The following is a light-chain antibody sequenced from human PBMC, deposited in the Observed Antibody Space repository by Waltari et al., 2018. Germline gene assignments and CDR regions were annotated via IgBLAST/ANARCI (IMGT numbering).Light chain of an antibody. V-gene: IGLV1-47*01. CDR2: RNN. J-gene: IGLJ3*02. Sequence: QSVLTQPPSASGTPGQRVTISCSGSSSNIGSNYVYWYQQLPGTAPKLLIYRNNQRPSGVPDRFSGSKSGTSASLAISGLRSEDEADYYCAAWEDSLVFGGGTKLTVL. CDR3: AAWEDSLV. CDR1: SSNIGSNY.